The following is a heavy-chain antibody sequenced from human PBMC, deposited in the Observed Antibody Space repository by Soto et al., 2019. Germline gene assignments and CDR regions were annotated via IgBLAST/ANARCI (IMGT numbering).Heavy chain of an antibody. V-gene: IGHV5-10-1*01. CDR3: ATASTNYYYSYGMDA. CDR1: GYSFTSYW. CDR2: IDPSDSYT. J-gene: IGHJ6*02. Sequence: GESLKISCKGSGYSFTSYWISWVRQMPGKGLEWMGRIDPSDSYTNYSPSFQGHVTISADKSISTAYLQWSSLKASDTAMYYCATASTNYYYSYGMDAWGQGTTVTVSS.